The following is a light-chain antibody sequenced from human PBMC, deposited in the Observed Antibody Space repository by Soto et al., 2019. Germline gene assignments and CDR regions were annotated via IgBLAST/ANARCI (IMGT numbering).Light chain of an antibody. CDR1: QDITKY. V-gene: IGKV1-9*01. CDR3: QQVDRPPLT. CDR2: SAS. J-gene: IGKJ4*01. Sequence: DIQLTQFPSFLSASIGDRVSLSCRASQDITKYLAWFHQKPGRAPKLLIYSASTLHVGVPARFSGGGSGTEFTLTINSLQAEDFATYYCQQVDRPPLTFGGGTKVEIK.